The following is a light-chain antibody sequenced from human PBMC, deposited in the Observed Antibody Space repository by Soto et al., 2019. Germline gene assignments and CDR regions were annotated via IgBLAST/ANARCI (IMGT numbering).Light chain of an antibody. CDR3: QHFKSFPNT. J-gene: IGKJ5*01. CDR2: DAS. Sequence: ASLGDRVTIPCRASQSIRSWLAWYQQKPGKAPKLLISDASRLKSGVPSRFSGSGSGTDFTLTISSLQPEDFATYYCQHFKSFPNTFGQGTRLENK. V-gene: IGKV1-5*01. CDR1: QSIRSW.